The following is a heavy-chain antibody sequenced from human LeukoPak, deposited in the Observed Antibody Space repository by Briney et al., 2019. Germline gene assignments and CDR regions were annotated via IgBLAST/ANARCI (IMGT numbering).Heavy chain of an antibody. D-gene: IGHD2-15*01. V-gene: IGHV3-21*04. CDR3: LGYCSGGRCYSGGH. CDR2: ISSSSSYI. CDR1: GFTFSSYS. J-gene: IGHJ4*02. Sequence: PGGSLRLSCAAPGFTFSSYSMNWVRQAPGKGLEWVSSISSSSSYIYYADSVKGRFTISRDNAKNSLYLQMNSLRAEDTAIYYCLGYCSGGRCYSGGHWGQGTLVTVSS.